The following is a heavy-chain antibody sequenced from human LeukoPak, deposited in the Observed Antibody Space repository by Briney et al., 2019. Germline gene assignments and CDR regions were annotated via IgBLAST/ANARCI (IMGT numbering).Heavy chain of an antibody. D-gene: IGHD3-10*01. V-gene: IGHV4-31*03. J-gene: IGHJ4*02. CDR1: GGSISSGDYY. CDR3: ARDREDSGTGY. Sequence: SETLSLTCTVSGGSISSGDYYWSWIRQHPGKGLEWIGYIYYSGSTYYNPSLKSRVTISLDTSKNQFSLKLSSVTAADTAVYYCARDREDSGTGYWGQGTLVTVSS. CDR2: IYYSGST.